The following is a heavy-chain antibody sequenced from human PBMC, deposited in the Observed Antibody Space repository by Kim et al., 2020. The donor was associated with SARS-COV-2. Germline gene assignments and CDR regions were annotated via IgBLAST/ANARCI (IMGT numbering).Heavy chain of an antibody. V-gene: IGHV4-39*01. Sequence: SETLSLTCTVSGGSISSSSYYWGWIRQPPGKGLEWIGSIYYSGSTYYNPSLKSRVTISVDTSKNQFSLKLSSVTAADTAVYYCARRPFMVRGVIDYWGQGTLVTVSS. CDR3: ARRPFMVRGVIDY. CDR2: IYYSGST. J-gene: IGHJ4*02. CDR1: GGSISSSSYY. D-gene: IGHD3-10*01.